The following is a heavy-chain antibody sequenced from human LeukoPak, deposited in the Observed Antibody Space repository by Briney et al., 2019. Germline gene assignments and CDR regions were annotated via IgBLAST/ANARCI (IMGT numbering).Heavy chain of an antibody. V-gene: IGHV1-2*02. J-gene: IGHJ4*02. D-gene: IGHD6-19*01. CDR3: ARDPIAGAGTAPDY. CDR1: GYTFTGYY. CDR2: INPNSGGT. Sequence: ASVKVSCKASGYTFTGYYMHWVRQAPGQGLEWMGWINPNSGGTNYAQKFQGRVTMTMDTSISTAYMELSRLRSDDTAVYYCARDPIAGAGTAPDYWGQGTLVTVSS.